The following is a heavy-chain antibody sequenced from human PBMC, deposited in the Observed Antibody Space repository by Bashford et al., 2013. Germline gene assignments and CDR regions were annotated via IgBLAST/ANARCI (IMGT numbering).Heavy chain of an antibody. J-gene: IGHJ6*04. D-gene: IGHD2-2*01. CDR2: IIPIFGTA. V-gene: IGHV1-69*13. Sequence: SVKGSPARASGGTFSSYAISWVRQAPGQGLEWMGGIIPIFGTANYAQKFQGRVTITADESTSTAYMELSSLRSEDTAVYYCARSPGTRMAFHQLGIGMGVWGAKGTTVTGLL. CDR3: ARSPGTRMAFHQLGIGMGVW. CDR1: GGTFSSYA.